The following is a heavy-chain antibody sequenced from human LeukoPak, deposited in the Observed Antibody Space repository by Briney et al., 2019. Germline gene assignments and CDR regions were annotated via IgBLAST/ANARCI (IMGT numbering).Heavy chain of an antibody. CDR3: AKGVNDDILTGPLRY. V-gene: IGHV3-9*01. CDR2: ISWNSGSI. Sequence: GGSLRLSCAASGFTFDDYAMHWVRQAPGKGLEWVSGISWNSGSIGYADSVKGRFTISRDNAKNSLYLQMNSLRAEDTALYYCAKGVNDDILTGPLRYWGQGTLVTVSS. J-gene: IGHJ4*02. CDR1: GFTFDDYA. D-gene: IGHD3-9*01.